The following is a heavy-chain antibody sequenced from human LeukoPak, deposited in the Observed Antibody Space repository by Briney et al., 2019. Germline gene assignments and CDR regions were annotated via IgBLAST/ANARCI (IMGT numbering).Heavy chain of an antibody. CDR1: GFSFSDHW. V-gene: IGHV3-7*01. CDR2: IKEDGSKT. Sequence: TGGSLRLSCVASGFSFSDHWMNWFRQAPGKGLEWVADIKEDGSKTYYVDSLKGRFTISRDNAKNSLYLQMNSLRAEDTAVYYCARHESGLFDYWGQGTLVTVSS. J-gene: IGHJ4*02. CDR3: ARHESGLFDY.